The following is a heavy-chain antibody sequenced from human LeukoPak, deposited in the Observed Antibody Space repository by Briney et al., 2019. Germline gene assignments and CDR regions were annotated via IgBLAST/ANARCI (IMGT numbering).Heavy chain of an antibody. Sequence: GASVKVSCKASGCTFSSYAISWVRQAPGQGLEWMGGIIPIFGTANYAQKFQGRVTITTDESTSTAYMELSSLRSEDTAVYYCARYDSSGYDAFDIWGQGTMVTVSS. CDR1: GCTFSSYA. V-gene: IGHV1-69*05. CDR3: ARYDSSGYDAFDI. J-gene: IGHJ3*02. CDR2: IIPIFGTA. D-gene: IGHD3-22*01.